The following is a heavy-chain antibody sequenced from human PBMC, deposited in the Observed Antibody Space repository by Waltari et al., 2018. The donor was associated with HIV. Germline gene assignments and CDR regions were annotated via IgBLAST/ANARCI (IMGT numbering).Heavy chain of an antibody. CDR2: IRGSPSYI. J-gene: IGHJ3*02. V-gene: IGHV3-21*01. D-gene: IGHD3-22*01. CDR3: ARDPGGNYDSFAFDI. Sequence: EVQLVESGGGLVKPGGSLRLSCATSGFTFSSYSMNWVRQAPGKGLAWVPSIRGSPSYISYADSVKGRFTISRDNAKNSLYLQMNSLRAEDTAVYYCARDPGGNYDSFAFDIWGQGTMVTVSS. CDR1: GFTFSSYS.